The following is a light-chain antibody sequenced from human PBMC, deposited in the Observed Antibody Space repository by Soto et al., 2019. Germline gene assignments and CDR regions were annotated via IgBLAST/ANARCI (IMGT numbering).Light chain of an antibody. CDR1: QSISSW. CDR2: KAS. CDR3: QQYNTYSPT. J-gene: IGKJ1*01. Sequence: DIQMTQSPSTLSAFVGDRVTITCRASQSISSWLAWYQQKPGKAPNLLIYKASSLESGVPSRFGGSGSGTEFTLTISSLQPDDFATYYCQQYNTYSPTFGQGTKVDIK. V-gene: IGKV1-5*03.